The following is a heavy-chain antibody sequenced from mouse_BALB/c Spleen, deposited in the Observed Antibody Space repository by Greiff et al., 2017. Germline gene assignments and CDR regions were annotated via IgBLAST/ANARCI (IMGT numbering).Heavy chain of an antibody. CDR2: IYPGNSDT. V-gene: IGHV1-5*01. D-gene: IGHD1-2*01. CDR1: GYSFTSYW. Sequence: PLQQSGTVLARPGASVKMSCKASGYSFTSYWMHWVKQRPGQGLEWIGAIYPGNSDTSYNQKFKGKAKLTAVTSASTAYMELSSLTNEDSAVYYCTRYYTTATGWYFDVWGAGTTVTVSS. CDR3: TRYYTTATGWYFDV. J-gene: IGHJ1*01.